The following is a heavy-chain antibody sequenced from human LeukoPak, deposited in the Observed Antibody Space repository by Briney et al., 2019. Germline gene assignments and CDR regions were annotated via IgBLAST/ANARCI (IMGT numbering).Heavy chain of an antibody. CDR1: GGSISSSSYS. J-gene: IGHJ4*02. CDR3: ARLRFDFWSGYTNPYFDY. CDR2: IYYSGTT. Sequence: PSETLSLTCTVSGGSISSSSYSWGWFRQPPGKGLEWIGSIYYSGTTYYNPSLKSRVTISVDTSKIQFSLKLSSVAATDTAVYFCARLRFDFWSGYTNPYFDYWGQGTLVTVSS. V-gene: IGHV4-39*01. D-gene: IGHD3-3*01.